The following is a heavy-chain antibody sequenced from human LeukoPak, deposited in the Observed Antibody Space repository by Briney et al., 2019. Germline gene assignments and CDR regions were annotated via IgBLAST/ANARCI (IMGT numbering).Heavy chain of an antibody. J-gene: IGHJ2*01. V-gene: IGHV3-33*08. CDR2: IWYDGSNK. Sequence: PGGSLRLSCAASGFTFSSYWMHWVRQAPGKGLEWVAVIWYDGSNKYYADSVKGRFTISRDNSKNTLYLQMNSLRAEDTAVYYCARGRGYCSGGSCYQVWYFDLWGRGTLVTVSS. D-gene: IGHD2-15*01. CDR1: GFTFSSYW. CDR3: ARGRGYCSGGSCYQVWYFDL.